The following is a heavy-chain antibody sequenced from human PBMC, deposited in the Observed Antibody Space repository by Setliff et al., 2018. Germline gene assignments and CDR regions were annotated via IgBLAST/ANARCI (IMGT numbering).Heavy chain of an antibody. CDR2: INSGAGST. J-gene: IGHJ4*02. D-gene: IGHD4-17*01. V-gene: IGHV1-46*01. CDR3: ARGGSPDCTTNSCRYGDYFY. CDR1: GYPFTTYY. Sequence: ASVKVSCKASGYPFTTYYIHWVRQAPGQGLEWMGIINSGAGSTSYAQKFQGRITLTRDTSTSTVYMQLNSLRSEDTAVYYCARGGSPDCTTNSCRYGDYFYWGQGTPVTVSS.